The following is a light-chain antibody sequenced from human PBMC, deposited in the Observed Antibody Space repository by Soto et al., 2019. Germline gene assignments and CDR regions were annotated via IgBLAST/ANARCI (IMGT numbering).Light chain of an antibody. CDR3: QTWGAGMRV. Sequence: QLVLTQSPSASASLGASVKLTCTLSSGHSSNAIAWHQQQPEKGPRYLMRVNNDGSHNKGDGIPDRFSGSSSGPERYLTISSIQSEDEADYYCQTWGAGMRVFGGGTKLTVL. CDR2: VNNDGSH. CDR1: SGHSSNA. V-gene: IGLV4-69*01. J-gene: IGLJ3*02.